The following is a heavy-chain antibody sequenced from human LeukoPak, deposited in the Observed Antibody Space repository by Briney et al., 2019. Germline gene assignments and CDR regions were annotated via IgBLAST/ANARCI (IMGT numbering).Heavy chain of an antibody. CDR2: INSDGSST. V-gene: IGHV3-74*01. CDR1: GLTLSSYW. J-gene: IGHJ4*02. Sequence: PGGSLRLSCAASGLTLSSYWMHWVRQAPGKGLVWVSRINSDGSSTSYADSVKGRFTISRDNAKNTLYLQMNSLRAEDTAVYYCATPRGGGSYLAFGYWGQGTLVTVSS. D-gene: IGHD1-26*01. CDR3: ATPRGGGSYLAFGY.